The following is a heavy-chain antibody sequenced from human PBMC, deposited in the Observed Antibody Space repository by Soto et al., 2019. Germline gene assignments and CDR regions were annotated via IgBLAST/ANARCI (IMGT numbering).Heavy chain of an antibody. V-gene: IGHV3-11*01. CDR1: GFTFSDYY. D-gene: IGHD3-3*01. CDR3: ARGAKGFLEWSNPYYYYYGMDV. Sequence: PRLSCAASGFTFSDYYMSWIRQAPGKGLEWVSYISSSGSTIYYADSVKGRFTISRDNAKNSLYLQMNSLRAEDTAVYYCARGAKGFLEWSNPYYYYYGMDVWGQGTTVTVSS. J-gene: IGHJ6*02. CDR2: ISSSGSTI.